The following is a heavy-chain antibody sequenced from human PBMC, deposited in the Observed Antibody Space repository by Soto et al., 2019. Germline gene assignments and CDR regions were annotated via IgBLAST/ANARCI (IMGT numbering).Heavy chain of an antibody. D-gene: IGHD5-18*01. J-gene: IGHJ4*02. CDR2: IYWNDDK. CDR3: AHRRSDTAMVPYFDY. CDR1: GFSLSTSGVG. Sequence: SGPTLVNPTQTLTLTCTFSGFSLSTSGVGVGWIRQPPGKALEWLALIYWNDDKRYSPSLKSRLTITKDTSKNQVVLTMTNMDPVDTATYYCAHRRSDTAMVPYFDYWGQGTLVTVSS. V-gene: IGHV2-5*01.